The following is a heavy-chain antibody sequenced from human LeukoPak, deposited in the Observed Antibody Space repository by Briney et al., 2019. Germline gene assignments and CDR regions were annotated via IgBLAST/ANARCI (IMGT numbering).Heavy chain of an antibody. CDR3: ARGMDYYDSSGYRSEAFDI. D-gene: IGHD3-22*01. Sequence: SQTLSLTCTVSGGSISSGSYYWSWIRQPAGKGLEWIGRIYTSGSTNYNPSLKSRVTISVDTSKNQFSLKLSSVTAADTAVYYCARGMDYYDSSGYRSEAFDIWGQGTMVTVSS. J-gene: IGHJ3*02. CDR1: GGSISSGSYY. V-gene: IGHV4-61*02. CDR2: IYTSGST.